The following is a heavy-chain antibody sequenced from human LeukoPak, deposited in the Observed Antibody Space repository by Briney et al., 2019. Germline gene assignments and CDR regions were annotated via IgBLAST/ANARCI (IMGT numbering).Heavy chain of an antibody. CDR1: GGSISSYY. D-gene: IGHD6-19*01. V-gene: IGHV4-59*08. CDR2: IYYSGRT. CDR3: ARQSSGWIDY. Sequence: PSETLSLTCTVSGGSISSYYWSWIRQPPGKGLEWIGYIYYSGRTNYTPSLKSRVTISVDTSKNQCSLKLSSLTAADTSVYYCARQSSGWIDYWGQGTLVTVSS. J-gene: IGHJ4*02.